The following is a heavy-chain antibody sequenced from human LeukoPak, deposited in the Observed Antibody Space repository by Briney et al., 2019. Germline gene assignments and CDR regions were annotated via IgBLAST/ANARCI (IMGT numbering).Heavy chain of an antibody. J-gene: IGHJ4*02. CDR1: GGSISSYY. Sequence: SETLSLTCTVSGGSISSYYWSWIRQPPGKGLEWIGYIYYSGSTYYNPSLKSRVTISVDTSKNQFSLKLSSVTAADTAVYYCARDPHYYDSSGYFDYWGQGTLVTVSS. CDR3: ARDPHYYDSSGYFDY. D-gene: IGHD3-22*01. V-gene: IGHV4-59*12. CDR2: IYYSGST.